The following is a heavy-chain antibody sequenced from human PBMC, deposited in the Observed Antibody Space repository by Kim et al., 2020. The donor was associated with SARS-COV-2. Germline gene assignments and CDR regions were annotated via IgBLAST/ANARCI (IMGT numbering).Heavy chain of an antibody. D-gene: IGHD5-12*01. J-gene: IGHJ5*02. CDR2: ISGSGGSR. CDR1: GFTFSSYA. Sequence: GGSLILSCAASGFTFSSYAMSWVRQAPGKGLEWVSRISGSGGSRYYEDSVQGRFTITRDKAKTMLELQMKSLRAEATAAYYYAKDFGLSGYDRDWFYPWG. CDR3: AKDFGLSGYDRDWFYP. V-gene: IGHV3-23*01.